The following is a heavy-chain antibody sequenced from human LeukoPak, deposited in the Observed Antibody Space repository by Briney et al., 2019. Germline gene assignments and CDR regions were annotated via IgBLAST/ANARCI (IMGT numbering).Heavy chain of an antibody. CDR3: SRGNHYVDFDI. CDR1: GDSISSGSYY. CDR2: VHTSGST. D-gene: IGHD3-22*01. J-gene: IGHJ3*02. Sequence: SQTLSLTCTVSGDSISSGSYYWSWIRQPAGKGLEWIGRVHTSGSTEYNPALKSRVTISVDRAKNEFSLKLSSVTATDAAMYYCSRGNHYVDFDIWGQGTTVTVSS. V-gene: IGHV4-61*02.